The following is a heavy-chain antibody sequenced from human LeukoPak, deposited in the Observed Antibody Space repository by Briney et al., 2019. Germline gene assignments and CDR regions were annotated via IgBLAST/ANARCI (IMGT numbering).Heavy chain of an antibody. CDR2: IDKKDNLYAT. D-gene: IGHD3-10*02. V-gene: IGHV3-73*01. CDR1: GFTFSGSA. CDR3: ARDLHYYVAMDV. J-gene: IGHJ6*02. Sequence: PGGSLRLSCAASGFTFSGSAVHWVRQSSGKGLEWVGHIDKKDNLYATAYAESVKGRFTISRDDSKDTAFLHMDSLRAEDTALYYCARDLHYYVAMDVWGQGTTVYVSS.